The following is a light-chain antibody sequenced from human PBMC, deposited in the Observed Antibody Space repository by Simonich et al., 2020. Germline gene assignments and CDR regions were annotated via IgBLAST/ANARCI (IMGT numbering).Light chain of an antibody. CDR3: CSYAGSYTWV. V-gene: IGLV2-11*01. Sequence: QSALTQPASVSGSPGQSVTISCTGTSSDVGGYHYVSWYHQPPGKSPQLMIYDVSKRPSGVPALFSGSKSGNTASLTISELQAEDEADYYCCSYAGSYTWVFGGGTKLTVL. CDR1: SSDVGGYHY. J-gene: IGLJ3*02. CDR2: DVS.